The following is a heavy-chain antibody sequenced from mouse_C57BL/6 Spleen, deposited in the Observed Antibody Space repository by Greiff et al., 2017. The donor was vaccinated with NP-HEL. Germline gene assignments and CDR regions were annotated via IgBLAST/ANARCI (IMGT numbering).Heavy chain of an antibody. D-gene: IGHD3-2*02. J-gene: IGHJ2*01. CDR1: GYSFTGYY. CDR2: INPSTGGT. CDR3: ARSGRDSSGYVPVDY. Sequence: VQLKESGPELVKPGASVKISCKASGYSFTGYYMNWVKQSPEKSLEWIGEINPSTGGTTSNQKFKAKATLTVDKSSSTAYMQLKSLTSEDSAVYDCARSGRDSSGYVPVDYWGQGTTLTVSS. V-gene: IGHV1-42*01.